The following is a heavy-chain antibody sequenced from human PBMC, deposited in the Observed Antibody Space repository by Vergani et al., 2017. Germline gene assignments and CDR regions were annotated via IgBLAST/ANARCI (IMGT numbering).Heavy chain of an antibody. V-gene: IGHV1-2*02. D-gene: IGHD6-13*01. Sequence: QVQLVQSGAEVKKPGASVKVSCKASGYTFTGYYMHWVRQAPGQGLEWMGWINPNSGGTNYAQKFQGRVTMTRDTSISTAYMELSRLRSDDTAVYYCARDPSPFIAAAGTPWFDPWGQGTLVTVSS. J-gene: IGHJ5*02. CDR1: GYTFTGYY. CDR3: ARDPSPFIAAAGTPWFDP. CDR2: INPNSGGT.